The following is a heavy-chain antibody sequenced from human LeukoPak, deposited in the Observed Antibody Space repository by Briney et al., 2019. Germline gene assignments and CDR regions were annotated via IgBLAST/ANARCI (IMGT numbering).Heavy chain of an antibody. J-gene: IGHJ4*02. D-gene: IGHD3-9*01. V-gene: IGHV4-30-4*01. CDR1: GGSISSGDYY. Sequence: SQTLSLTCTVSGGSISSGDYYWSWIRQPPGKGLEWIGYIYYSGSTYYNPSLKSRVTISVDTSKNQFSLKLSSVTAAGTAVYYCARGPLTGILDYWGQGTLVTVSS. CDR2: IYYSGST. CDR3: ARGPLTGILDY.